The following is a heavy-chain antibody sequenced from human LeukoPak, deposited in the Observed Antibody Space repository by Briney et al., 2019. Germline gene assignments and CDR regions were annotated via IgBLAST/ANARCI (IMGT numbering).Heavy chain of an antibody. CDR1: GFTLSDYY. CDR3: ARWAGGGGYYDFWSGSRPYYMDV. D-gene: IGHD3-3*01. J-gene: IGHJ6*03. V-gene: IGHV3-72*01. Sequence: GGSLRLSCAVSGFTLSDYYMDWVRQAPGKGLEWVGRMRNKANGYTTEYAASVKGRFSISRDDSKNSLYLQMNSLRAEDTAVYYCARWAGGGGYYDFWSGSRPYYMDVWGKGTTVTVSS. CDR2: MRNKANGYTT.